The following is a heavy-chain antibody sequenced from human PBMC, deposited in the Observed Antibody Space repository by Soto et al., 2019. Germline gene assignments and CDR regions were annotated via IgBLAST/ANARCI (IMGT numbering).Heavy chain of an antibody. CDR1: GGTFSSYA. D-gene: IGHD2-15*01. CDR2: IIPIFGTA. Sequence: ASVKVSCKASGGTFSSYAISWVRQAPGQGLEWMGGIIPIFGTANYAQTFQGRVTITADESTSTAYMELSSLRTEDTAVYYCAREPYCSGGSCYGGRYYYGMDVWGQGTTVTVSS. J-gene: IGHJ6*02. V-gene: IGHV1-69*13. CDR3: AREPYCSGGSCYGGRYYYGMDV.